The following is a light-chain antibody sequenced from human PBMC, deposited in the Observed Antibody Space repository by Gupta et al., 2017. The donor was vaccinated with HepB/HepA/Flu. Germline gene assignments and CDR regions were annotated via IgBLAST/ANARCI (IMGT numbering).Light chain of an antibody. V-gene: IGLV4-69*01. CDR2: VNSDGSH. J-gene: IGLJ2*01. Sequence: QLVLTQSPSASASLGASVKLTCTLSSGHSTYAIAWHQQQPEKGPRYLMKVNSDGSHSKGDGIPDRFSGSSSGAERYLTISSLQSEEEAVDYCQTWGGGIRVFGGGTKLP. CDR1: SGHSTYA. CDR3: QTWGGGIRV.